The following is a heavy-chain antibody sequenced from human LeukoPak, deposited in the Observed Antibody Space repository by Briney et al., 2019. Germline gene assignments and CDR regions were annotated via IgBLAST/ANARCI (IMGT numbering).Heavy chain of an antibody. Sequence: SVKVSCKASGGTFSSYAISWVRQAPGQGLEWMGRIIPIFGTANYAQKFQGRVTITTDESTSTAYMELSSLRSEDTAVYYCASLGLGAIYFDYWGQGTLVTVSS. V-gene: IGHV1-69*05. CDR1: GGTFSSYA. CDR2: IIPIFGTA. CDR3: ASLGLGAIYFDY. D-gene: IGHD3-16*01. J-gene: IGHJ4*02.